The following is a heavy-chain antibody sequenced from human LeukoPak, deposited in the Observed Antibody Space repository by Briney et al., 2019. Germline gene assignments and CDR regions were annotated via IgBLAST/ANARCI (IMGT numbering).Heavy chain of an antibody. CDR1: GFNFNTYW. CDR3: ARDLRAMWYNWFDP. Sequence: TGGSLRLSCAASGFNFNTYWMSWVRQAPGKGLEWVANIKQDGSEKYYVDSVKGRFTISRDNAKNSLYLQMNSLRAEDTAVYYCARDLRAMWYNWFDPWGQGTLVTVSS. D-gene: IGHD2-2*01. J-gene: IGHJ5*02. V-gene: IGHV3-7*01. CDR2: IKQDGSEK.